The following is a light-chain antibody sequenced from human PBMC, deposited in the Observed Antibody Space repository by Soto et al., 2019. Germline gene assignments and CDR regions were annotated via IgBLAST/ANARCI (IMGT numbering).Light chain of an antibody. J-gene: IGKJ1*01. Sequence: EIVLTHSPGTLSLSPGERATLSFSSSQSVSSNYLAWYQQKPGQAPRLLIYGASSGATGIPDRFIGGGSGTNFTIIISRLQADDVVVYYCQQYDSSGTFGQGTKVDIK. CDR1: QSVSSNY. CDR3: QQYDSSGT. V-gene: IGKV3-20*01. CDR2: GAS.